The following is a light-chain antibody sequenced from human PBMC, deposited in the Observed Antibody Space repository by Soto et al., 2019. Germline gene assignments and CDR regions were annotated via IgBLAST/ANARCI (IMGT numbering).Light chain of an antibody. CDR2: WAS. CDR1: QSVLNTSNKKNY. J-gene: IGKJ2*01. Sequence: DIVMTQSPDSLTVSLGETATINCKSSQSVLNTSNKKNYISWFQQKSGRPPKLLIYWASTRESGVPDRFSGSGSETDFTPTINNVQAEDGAVYYCQQYYSTVKYSFGQGTKLDIK. V-gene: IGKV4-1*01. CDR3: QQYYSTVKYS.